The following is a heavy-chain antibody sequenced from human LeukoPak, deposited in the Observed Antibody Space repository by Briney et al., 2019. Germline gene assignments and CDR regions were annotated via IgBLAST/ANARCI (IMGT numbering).Heavy chain of an antibody. V-gene: IGHV3-48*03. D-gene: IGHD2-2*01. CDR2: ISSSGSTI. CDR3: AREVVPAAYHDAFDI. Sequence: GGSLRLSCAASGFTFSSYAMNWVRQAPGKGLEWVSYISSSGSTIYYADSVKGRFTISRDNAKNSLYLQMNSLRAEDTAVYYCAREVVPAAYHDAFDIWGQGTMVTVSS. J-gene: IGHJ3*02. CDR1: GFTFSSYA.